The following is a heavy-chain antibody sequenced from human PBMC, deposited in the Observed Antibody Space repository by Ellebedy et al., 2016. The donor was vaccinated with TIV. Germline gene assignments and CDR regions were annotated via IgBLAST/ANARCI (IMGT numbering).Heavy chain of an antibody. V-gene: IGHV1-18*04. CDR3: ARVIGLRDCSGDICSPPPPLDH. D-gene: IGHD2-15*01. Sequence: ASVKVSCKASGYTFTSFGITWVRQAPGQGLEWMGWISAYNANTNYVQKLQGRVTMPTDTSTSTAYMELRSLRSDDTAVYYCARVIGLRDCSGDICSPPPPLDHWGQGALVTVSS. J-gene: IGHJ4*02. CDR1: GYTFTSFG. CDR2: ISAYNANT.